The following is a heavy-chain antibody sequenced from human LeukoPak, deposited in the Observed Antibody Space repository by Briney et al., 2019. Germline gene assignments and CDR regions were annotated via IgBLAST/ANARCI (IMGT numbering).Heavy chain of an antibody. V-gene: IGHV1-69*04. CDR2: IIPILGIA. Sequence: ASVKVSCKASGGTFSSYAISWVRQAPGQGLEWMGRIIPILGIANYAQKFQGRVTITADKSTSTAYMELSSLRSEDTAVYYCAREGFDCSSTSCYVSENAFDIWGQGTMVTVSS. CDR3: AREGFDCSSTSCYVSENAFDI. J-gene: IGHJ3*02. CDR1: GGTFSSYA. D-gene: IGHD2-2*01.